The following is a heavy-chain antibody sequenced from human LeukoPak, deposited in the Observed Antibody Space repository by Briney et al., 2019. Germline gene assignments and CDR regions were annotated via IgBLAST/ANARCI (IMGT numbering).Heavy chain of an antibody. CDR1: GSTFSSYA. V-gene: IGHV3-23*01. CDR2: ISDSGGST. J-gene: IGHJ4*02. CDR3: AKGSAYYDILTGYYL. Sequence: PGGSLRLSCAASGSTFSSYAMSWVRQAPGKGLEWVSFISDSGGSTYYADSVKGRFTISRDNSKNTLYLQMNSLRAEDTAVYYCAKGSAYYDILTGYYLWGQGTLVIVSS. D-gene: IGHD3-9*01.